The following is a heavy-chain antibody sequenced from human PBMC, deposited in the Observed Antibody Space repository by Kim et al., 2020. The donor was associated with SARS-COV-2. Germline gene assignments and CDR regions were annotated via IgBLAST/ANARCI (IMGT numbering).Heavy chain of an antibody. Sequence: GGSLRLSCAASGFTFSSYGMHWVRQAPGKGLEWVAVIWYDGSNKYYADSVKGRFTISRDNSKNTLYLQMNSLRAEDTAVYYCAKDPNTAMVTYYYYGMDVWGQGTTVTVSS. V-gene: IGHV3-33*06. CDR1: GFTFSSYG. CDR2: IWYDGSNK. D-gene: IGHD5-18*01. CDR3: AKDPNTAMVTYYYYGMDV. J-gene: IGHJ6*02.